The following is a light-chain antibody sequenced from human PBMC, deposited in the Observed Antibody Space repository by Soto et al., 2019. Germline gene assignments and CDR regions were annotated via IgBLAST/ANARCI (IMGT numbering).Light chain of an antibody. CDR3: AAWDDSLNGGV. Sequence: QAVVTQPPSASGTPGQRVTISCSGSSSNIGSNTVNWYQQLPGTAPQLLIYSNNQRPSGVPDRFSGSKSGTSASLAISGLQSEDEADYYCAAWDDSLNGGVFGTGTKVTVL. CDR2: SNN. J-gene: IGLJ1*01. CDR1: SSNIGSNT. V-gene: IGLV1-44*01.